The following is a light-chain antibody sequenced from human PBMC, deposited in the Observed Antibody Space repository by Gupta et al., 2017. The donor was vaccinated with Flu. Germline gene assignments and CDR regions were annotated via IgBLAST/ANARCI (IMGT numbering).Light chain of an antibody. J-gene: IGLJ2*01. CDR1: SSDVGRYNI. Sequence: QSALTPPASVSGSPGQSITISCTGPSSDVGRYNIVSWYQQYPGKAPNLMIYEAFKRPAGVPNRCSGSKSGNTASLTISGLQAEDDADYHCGTYAGSSMVFGGGTKLTVL. CDR2: EAF. V-gene: IGLV2-23*01. CDR3: GTYAGSSMV.